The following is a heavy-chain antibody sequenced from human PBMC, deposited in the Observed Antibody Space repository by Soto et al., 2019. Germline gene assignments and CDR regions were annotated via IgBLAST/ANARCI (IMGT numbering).Heavy chain of an antibody. J-gene: IGHJ6*02. CDR2: INAGNGNK. CDR1: GYTFRNYA. D-gene: IGHD6-13*01. Sequence: ASVKVSCKASGYTFRNYAMHWVRQAPGQRPEWMGWINAGNGNKKYSQKFQDRVTITRDTSASTAYMELSSLRAEDTAVYYCARDSRSSRMDVRGQGTTVTVSS. CDR3: ARDSRSSRMDV. V-gene: IGHV1-3*01.